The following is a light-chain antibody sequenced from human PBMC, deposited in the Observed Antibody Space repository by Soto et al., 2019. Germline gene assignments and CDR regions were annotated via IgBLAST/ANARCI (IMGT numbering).Light chain of an antibody. Sequence: EVVLTQSPATLSVSPGDRATLSCRASQYVGSAVAWYHQRSGLAPRLLIFDASIRVPTTPARFSGSVSGTEFTLTISSLESEDFAVYFCQQYGDRPRTFGQGTKVHIK. CDR2: DAS. J-gene: IGKJ1*01. V-gene: IGKV3-15*01. CDR3: QQYGDRPRT. CDR1: QYVGSA.